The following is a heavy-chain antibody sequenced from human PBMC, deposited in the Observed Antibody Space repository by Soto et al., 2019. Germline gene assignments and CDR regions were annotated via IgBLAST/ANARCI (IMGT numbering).Heavy chain of an antibody. CDR1: GDSINSYY. CDR2: IYYSGST. J-gene: IGHJ4*02. Sequence: SETLSLTCTVSGDSINSYYWSWIRQPPGKGLECIGYIYYSGSTNYSPSLKSRVTISIDTSKNQFSLKLTSVTAADTAVYYCARDKEGAAAGTFEYWGQGALVTVSS. D-gene: IGHD6-13*01. V-gene: IGHV4-59*01. CDR3: ARDKEGAAAGTFEY.